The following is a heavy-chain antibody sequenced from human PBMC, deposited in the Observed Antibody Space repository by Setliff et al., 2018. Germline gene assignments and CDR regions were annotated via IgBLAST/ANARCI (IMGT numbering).Heavy chain of an antibody. Sequence: GGSLRLSCAASGFTFSTAWMNWVRQAPGKGLEWVGRIKGKNDGLATDYAAPVKGRFTISRDDPKNTLYLQMNSLKTEDTAVYYCTTDPSPTFGGVIGAAFDIWGQGTMVTVSS. J-gene: IGHJ3*02. D-gene: IGHD3-16*01. V-gene: IGHV3-15*07. CDR1: GFTFSTAW. CDR2: IKGKNDGLAT. CDR3: TTDPSPTFGGVIGAAFDI.